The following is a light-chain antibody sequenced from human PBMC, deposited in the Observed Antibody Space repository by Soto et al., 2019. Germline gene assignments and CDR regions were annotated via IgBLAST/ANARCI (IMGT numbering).Light chain of an antibody. Sequence: QLVLTQPPSASGTPGQRVTISCSGSSSNIGSNYVYWYQQLPGTAPKLLIYRNNQRPSGVPDRFSGSKSGTSASLAISGLRSEDEADYSCAALEDSLSFHYVVGTGTKLTVL. J-gene: IGLJ1*01. V-gene: IGLV1-47*01. CDR1: SSNIGSNY. CDR2: RNN. CDR3: AALEDSLSFHYV.